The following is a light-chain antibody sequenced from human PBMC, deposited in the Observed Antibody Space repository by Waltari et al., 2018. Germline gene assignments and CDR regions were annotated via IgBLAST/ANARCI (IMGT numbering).Light chain of an antibody. CDR2: EVS. Sequence: QSALTQPPSASGSPGQSVTISCTGTSSDVGGYNYVSWYQQHPGKAPKRMIYEVSKRPSGVPDRFSGSKSGNTASLTVSGLQAEDEADYYCSSYAGSRNWVFGGGTKLTVL. V-gene: IGLV2-8*01. CDR3: SSYAGSRNWV. CDR1: SSDVGGYNY. J-gene: IGLJ3*02.